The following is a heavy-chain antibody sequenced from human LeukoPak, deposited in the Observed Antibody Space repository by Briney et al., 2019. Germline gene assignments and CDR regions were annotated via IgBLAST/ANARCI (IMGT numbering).Heavy chain of an antibody. CDR1: GGSISRGGYS. Sequence: SETLSLTCAVSGGSISRGGYSWSWIRQPPGKGLEWIGYIYHSGSTYYNPSLKSRVTISVDRSKNQFSLKLNSVTAADTAVYYCARAKRWLQTDAFDIWGQGTMVTVSS. CDR3: ARAKRWLQTDAFDI. J-gene: IGHJ3*02. CDR2: IYHSGST. V-gene: IGHV4-30-2*01. D-gene: IGHD5-24*01.